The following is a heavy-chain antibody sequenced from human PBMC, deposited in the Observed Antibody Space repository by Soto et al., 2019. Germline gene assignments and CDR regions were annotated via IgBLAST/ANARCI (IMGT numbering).Heavy chain of an antibody. Sequence: PSETLSLTCAVYGGSFSGYYWSWIRQPPGKGLEWIGEINHSGSTNYNPSLKSRVTISVDTSKNQFSLKLSSVTAADTAVYYCARGGKRYCSGGSCYRGGYYYGMDVWGQGTTVTVSS. CDR1: GGSFSGYY. CDR3: ARGGKRYCSGGSCYRGGYYYGMDV. J-gene: IGHJ6*02. V-gene: IGHV4-34*01. D-gene: IGHD2-15*01. CDR2: INHSGST.